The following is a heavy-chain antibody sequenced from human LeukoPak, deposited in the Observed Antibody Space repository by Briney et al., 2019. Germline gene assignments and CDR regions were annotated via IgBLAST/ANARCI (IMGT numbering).Heavy chain of an antibody. Sequence: GASVKVSCKASGYTLSNYDINWVRQATGQGLEWLGWINPKGGRTGYAQKFQDRITITRNTSISTAYMELSSLGSEDTAVYFCARETPSRFFDYWGQGTLVTVSS. CDR2: INPKGGRT. J-gene: IGHJ4*02. D-gene: IGHD4-23*01. CDR1: GYTLSNYD. CDR3: ARETPSRFFDY. V-gene: IGHV1-8*01.